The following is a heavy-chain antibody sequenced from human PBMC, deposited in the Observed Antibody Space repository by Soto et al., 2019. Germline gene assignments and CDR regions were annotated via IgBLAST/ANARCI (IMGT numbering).Heavy chain of an antibody. CDR3: APTPCGAACDY. J-gene: IGHJ4*02. CDR1: GFSVIARGVG. V-gene: IGHV2-5*01. Sequence: HFGHTLVNPTQTLTLTCTVSGFSVIARGVGVGWIRQPPGKALEWLGIIYWNDDKRYSPSLKSSLTITKDTSKHQVVLTMANMDPADTATDYCAPTPCGAACDYRGQGTPVTVSS. CDR2: IYWNDDK. D-gene: IGHD6-25*01.